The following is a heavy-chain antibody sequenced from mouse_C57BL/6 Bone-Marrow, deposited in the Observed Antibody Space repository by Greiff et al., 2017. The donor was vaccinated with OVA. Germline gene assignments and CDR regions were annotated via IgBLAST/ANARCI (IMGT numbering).Heavy chain of an antibody. D-gene: IGHD2-4*01. CDR3: AREDPYDYSYYFDY. CDR2: IEPSDSYT. J-gene: IGHJ2*01. Sequence: QVQLQQPGAELVMPGASVKLSCKASGYTFTSYWMHWVKQRPGQGLEWIGEIEPSDSYTNYNQKFKGKSTLTVDKSSSTAYMQLSSLTSEDSAVYYCAREDPYDYSYYFDYWGQGTTLTVSS. V-gene: IGHV1-69*01. CDR1: GYTFTSYW.